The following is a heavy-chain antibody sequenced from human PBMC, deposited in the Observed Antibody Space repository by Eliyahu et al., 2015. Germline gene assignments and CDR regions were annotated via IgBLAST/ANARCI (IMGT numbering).Heavy chain of an antibody. CDR1: GGTFSTSP. J-gene: IGHJ4*02. CDR3: ARPSADNSGFSKPFDY. CDR2: ITPIFGTA. D-gene: IGHD6-19*01. V-gene: IGHV1-69*01. Sequence: EVKKPGSSVRVSCKASGGTFSTSPISWFRQAPGQGLEWMGGITPIFGTANYAQKFQGRLTITADESTTTAYMELSSLKSDDTAVYYCARPSADNSGFSKPFDYWGQGTLVTVSS.